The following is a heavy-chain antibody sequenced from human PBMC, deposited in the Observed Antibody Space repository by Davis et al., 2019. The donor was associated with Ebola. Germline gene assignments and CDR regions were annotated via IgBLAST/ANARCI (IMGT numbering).Heavy chain of an antibody. J-gene: IGHJ4*02. D-gene: IGHD1-7*01. CDR1: GFTFSNYG. CDR2: IRYDGSNK. V-gene: IGHV3-30*02. Sequence: GESLKISCAASGFTFSNYGMHWVRQAPGKGLEWVAYIRYDGSNKYYADSVKGRFTISRDNSKNTLYLQMNSLTAEDTAVYYCVRTTYGAPEYWGQGTLVTVSS. CDR3: VRTTYGAPEY.